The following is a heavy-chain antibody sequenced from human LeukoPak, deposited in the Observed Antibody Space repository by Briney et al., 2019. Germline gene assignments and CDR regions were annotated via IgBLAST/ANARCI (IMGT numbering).Heavy chain of an antibody. V-gene: IGHV3-74*01. Sequence: GGSLRLSCAASGFSFSSYWMHWVRQAPGKGLVWVARINSDGSSATYADSVKGRFTISRDNGKNTLFLQMNSLRAEDTAVYYCARGSYYYASGRDAFDIWGQGTMVTVSS. CDR3: ARGSYYYASGRDAFDI. CDR2: INSDGSSA. J-gene: IGHJ3*02. D-gene: IGHD3-10*01. CDR1: GFSFSSYW.